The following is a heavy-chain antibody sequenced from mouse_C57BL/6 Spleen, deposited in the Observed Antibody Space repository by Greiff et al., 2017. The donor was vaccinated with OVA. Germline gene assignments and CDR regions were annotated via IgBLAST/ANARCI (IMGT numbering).Heavy chain of an antibody. V-gene: IGHV1-52*01. CDR3: ARLDGNYNFDY. Sequence: VQLQQPGAELVRPGSSVKLSCKASGYTFTSYWMHWVKQRPIQGLEWIGNIDPSDSETHYNQKFKDKATLTVDKSSSTAYMQLSSLTSEDSAVYYCARLDGNYNFDYWGQGTTLTVSS. CDR1: GYTFTSYW. D-gene: IGHD2-1*01. J-gene: IGHJ2*01. CDR2: IDPSDSET.